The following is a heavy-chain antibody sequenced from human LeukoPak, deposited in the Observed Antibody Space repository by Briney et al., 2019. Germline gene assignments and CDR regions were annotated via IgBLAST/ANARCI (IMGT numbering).Heavy chain of an antibody. Sequence: GESLKISCKVSGYRFTSYWIGWVRQMPGKGLEWMGIIFPADSDAKYTPSFQGQVTISADKSNNTAYVQWSSLKASDTAIYYCARRGLYYIDYWGQGTLVTVSS. CDR1: GYRFTSYW. D-gene: IGHD6-25*01. V-gene: IGHV5-51*01. J-gene: IGHJ4*02. CDR3: ARRGLYYIDY. CDR2: IFPADSDA.